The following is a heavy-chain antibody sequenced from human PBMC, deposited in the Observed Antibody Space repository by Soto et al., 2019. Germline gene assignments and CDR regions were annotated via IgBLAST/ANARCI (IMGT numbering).Heavy chain of an antibody. CDR3: AKVSPMGYFFDF. V-gene: IGHV3-30-3*01. Sequence: PGGSLRLSCAASGFASNTYSMHWVRQAPGRGLEWVAVISYDGSNKFYADSVKGRFTISRDNSKNTLYLEMNSLRGEDTAVYYCAKVSPMGYFFDFWGQGTLVTVSS. CDR2: ISYDGSNK. J-gene: IGHJ4*02. CDR1: GFASNTYS.